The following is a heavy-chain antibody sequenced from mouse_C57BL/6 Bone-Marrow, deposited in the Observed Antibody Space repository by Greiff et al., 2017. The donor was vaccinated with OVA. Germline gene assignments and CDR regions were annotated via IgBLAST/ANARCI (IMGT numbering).Heavy chain of an antibody. CDR3: ARLTFYYYAMDY. CDR1: GFTFSDYG. V-gene: IGHV5-17*01. J-gene: IGHJ4*01. Sequence: DVMLVESGGGLVKPGGSLKLSCAASGFTFSDYGMHWVRQAPEKGLEWVAYISSGSSTNYYADTVKGRFTISRDNAKNTLFLQMTSLRSEDTAMYYCARLTFYYYAMDYWGQGTSVTVSS. CDR2: ISSGSSTN. D-gene: IGHD4-1*01.